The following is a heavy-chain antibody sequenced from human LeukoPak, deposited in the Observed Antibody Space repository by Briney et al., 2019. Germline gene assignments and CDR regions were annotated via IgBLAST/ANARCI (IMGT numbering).Heavy chain of an antibody. D-gene: IGHD6-13*01. J-gene: IGHJ4*02. CDR3: ARDSGIAAEGDDY. CDR1: GFTFSNYW. Sequence: GGSLRLSCAASGFTFSNYWMSWVRQAPGKGLEWVSVIYSGGSTYYADSVKGRFTISRDNSKNTLYLQMNSLRAEDAAVYYCARDSGIAAEGDDYWGQGTLVTVSS. CDR2: IYSGGST. V-gene: IGHV3-53*01.